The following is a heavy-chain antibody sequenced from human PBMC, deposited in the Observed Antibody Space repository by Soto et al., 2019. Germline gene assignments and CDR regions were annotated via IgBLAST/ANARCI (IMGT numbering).Heavy chain of an antibody. Sequence: SETLSLTCAVSGGSISSSNWWSWVRQPPGKGLEWIGEIYHSGSTNYNPSLKSRVTISADKSKNQFSLKLSSVTAADTAVYYCARDQLSSGLYVWFDPWGQGTLVTVS. CDR3: ARDQLSSGLYVWFDP. CDR1: GGSISSSNW. CDR2: IYHSGST. J-gene: IGHJ5*02. V-gene: IGHV4-4*02. D-gene: IGHD6-25*01.